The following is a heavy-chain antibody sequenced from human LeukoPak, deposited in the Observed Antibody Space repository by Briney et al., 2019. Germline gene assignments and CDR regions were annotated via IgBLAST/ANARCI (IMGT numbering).Heavy chain of an antibody. CDR3: ARGGILLHYYYYYYMDV. Sequence: GGSLRLSCAASGFTFSSYAMHWVCQAPGKGLEWVAVISYDGSNKYYADSVKGRFTISRDNSKNTLYLQMNSLRAEDTAVYYCARGGILLHYYYYYYMDVWGKGTTVTVSS. J-gene: IGHJ6*03. D-gene: IGHD3-3*01. V-gene: IGHV3-30*01. CDR2: ISYDGSNK. CDR1: GFTFSSYA.